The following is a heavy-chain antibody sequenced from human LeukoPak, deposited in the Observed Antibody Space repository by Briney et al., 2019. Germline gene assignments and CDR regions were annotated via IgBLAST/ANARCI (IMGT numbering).Heavy chain of an antibody. J-gene: IGHJ4*02. Sequence: GGSLRLSCAASGFTFSSNSMNSVRQAPGKGLEWVSYISRSSDTIYYADSVKGRFTISRDNAKNSLYLQMNSLRDEDTAVYYCARDLTTMVRGLPLDYWGQGTLVTVSS. D-gene: IGHD3-10*01. V-gene: IGHV3-48*02. CDR2: ISRSSDTI. CDR1: GFTFSSNS. CDR3: ARDLTTMVRGLPLDY.